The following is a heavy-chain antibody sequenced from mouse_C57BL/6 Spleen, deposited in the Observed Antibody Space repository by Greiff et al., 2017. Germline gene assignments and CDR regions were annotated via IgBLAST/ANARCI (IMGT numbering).Heavy chain of an antibody. CDR2: LRSKSNNYAT. J-gene: IGHJ4*01. V-gene: IGHV10-1*01. CDR1: GFSFNTYA. CDR3: VRAVMDY. Sequence: VHLVESGGGLVQPKGSLKLSCAAPGFSFNTYAMNWVRQAPGKGLEWFARLRSKSNNYATDYADSVKDRFTISRDESASMLYLQVNNLKTEDTAMYYCVRAVMDYWGQGTSVTVSS. D-gene: IGHD3-3*01.